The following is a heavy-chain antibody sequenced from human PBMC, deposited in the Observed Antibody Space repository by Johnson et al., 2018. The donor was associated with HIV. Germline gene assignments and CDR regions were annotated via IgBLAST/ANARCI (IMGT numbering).Heavy chain of an antibody. J-gene: IGHJ3*02. CDR3: AKDGEGSGWYEGVAFDI. Sequence: QVQLVESGGGVVQPGGSLRLSCAASGFTFSSYGMHWVRQAPGKGLEWVAFIRYDGSNKYYADSVKGRFTISRDNSKNTLYLQMNSLRAEDKAVYYCAKDGEGSGWYEGVAFDIWGQGTMVTVSS. V-gene: IGHV3-30*02. D-gene: IGHD6-19*01. CDR2: IRYDGSNK. CDR1: GFTFSSYG.